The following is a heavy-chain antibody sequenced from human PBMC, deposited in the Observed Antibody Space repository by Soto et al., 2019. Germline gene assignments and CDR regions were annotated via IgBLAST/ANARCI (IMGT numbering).Heavy chain of an antibody. J-gene: IGHJ6*03. D-gene: IGHD3-3*01. CDR2: INSDGSST. CDR1: GFTFSSYW. Sequence: PGGSLRLSCAASGFTFSSYWMHWVRQAPGKGQVRVSRINSDGSSTSYADSVKGRFTISRDNAKNTLYLQMNSRRAEDTAVYYCARGSGGGWGDFWSGYYATNGDYYYMDVWGKGTTVTVSS. V-gene: IGHV3-74*01. CDR3: ARGSGGGWGDFWSGYYATNGDYYYMDV.